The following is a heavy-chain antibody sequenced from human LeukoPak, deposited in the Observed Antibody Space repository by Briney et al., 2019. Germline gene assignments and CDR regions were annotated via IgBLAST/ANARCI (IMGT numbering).Heavy chain of an antibody. V-gene: IGHV3-23*01. D-gene: IGHD1-7*01. CDR1: GFTFSSCT. CDR2: ITDGGGHS. Sequence: GGSLRLSCAASGFTFSSCTMGWVRQAPGKGLEWVSTITDGGGHSYYADSMKGRFRVSRDNFKNTLYLQTDSLRAEDTALYYCAREPAGTYGRYHDYWGQGTLVTVSS. CDR3: AREPAGTYGRYHDY. J-gene: IGHJ4*02.